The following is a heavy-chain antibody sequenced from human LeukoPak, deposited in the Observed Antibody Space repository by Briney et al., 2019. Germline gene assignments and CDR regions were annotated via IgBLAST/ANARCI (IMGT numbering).Heavy chain of an antibody. CDR2: INTDGSVT. CDR1: GITVSTFW. D-gene: IGHD1-26*01. CDR3: VTDRYSDSAFGD. Sequence: GGSLRLSCAASGITVSTFWMHWVRQAPGEGLVWVSRINTDGSVTNYADSVEGRFTISRDNAKNMLYLQMNDLRAEDTAVYYCVTDRYSDSAFGDWGQGALVTVSS. J-gene: IGHJ4*02. V-gene: IGHV3-74*01.